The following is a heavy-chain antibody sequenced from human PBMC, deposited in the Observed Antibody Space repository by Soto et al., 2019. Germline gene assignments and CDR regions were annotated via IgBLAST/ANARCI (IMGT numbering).Heavy chain of an antibody. CDR1: GDSVSNNGAT. Sequence: SQTLSLTCAICGDSVSNNGATWNWIRQSPSGGLEWLGRAYYRSRWLYDYATSVRGRITINPDTSKNRFSLQLNSVTPEDTAVYYCARDPPDFNSGFDYWGQGTTVTVSS. CDR3: ARDPPDFNSGFDY. J-gene: IGHJ4*02. CDR2: AYYRSRWLY. D-gene: IGHD2-15*01. V-gene: IGHV6-1*01.